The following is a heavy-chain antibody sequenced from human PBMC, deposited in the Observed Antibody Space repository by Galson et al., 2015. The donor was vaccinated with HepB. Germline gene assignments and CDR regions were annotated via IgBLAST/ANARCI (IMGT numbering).Heavy chain of an antibody. Sequence: SLRLSCAASGFTFSSYAMRWVRQAPGKGLEWVSAISGGGGSTYYADSVKGRFTISRDNSKTTLYLQMNSLRAEDTAVYYCAKLGYYYYGMDVWGQGTTVTVSS. J-gene: IGHJ6*02. CDR1: GFTFSSYA. CDR2: ISGGGGST. V-gene: IGHV3-23*01. CDR3: AKLGYYYYGMDV.